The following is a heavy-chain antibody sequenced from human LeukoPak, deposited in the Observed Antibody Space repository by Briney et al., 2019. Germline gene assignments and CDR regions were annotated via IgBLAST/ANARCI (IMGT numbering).Heavy chain of an antibody. CDR2: ISQDGCEK. CDR3: ARDSRCYPY. J-gene: IGHJ4*02. CDR1: GRTLPNYW. Sequence: PGGSVRLSCAACGRTLPNYWMTRVRQAPGTGLEWAANISQDGCEKDHVDSANGRFTISRDNAKNSLYLEMNSLRAEGMGVYYCARDSRCYPYWGQGTLVTVSS. V-gene: IGHV3-7*05. D-gene: IGHD3-16*02.